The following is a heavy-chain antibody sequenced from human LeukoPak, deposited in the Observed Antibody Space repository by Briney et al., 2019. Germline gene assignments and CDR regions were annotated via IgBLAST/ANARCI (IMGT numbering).Heavy chain of an antibody. CDR3: ARDLRDV. CDR2: IYSGGST. Sequence: PGGSLRLSCAASGFTFSAYAMSWVRQAPGKGLEWVSVIYSGGSTYYADSVKGRFTISRDNSKNTLYLQMNSLRAEDTAVYYCARDLRDVWGKGTTVTVSS. J-gene: IGHJ6*04. CDR1: GFTFSAYA. V-gene: IGHV3-53*01.